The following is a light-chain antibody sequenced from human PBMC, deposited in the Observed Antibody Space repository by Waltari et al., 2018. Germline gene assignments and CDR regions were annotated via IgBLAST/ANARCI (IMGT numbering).Light chain of an antibody. V-gene: IGKV4-1*01. Sequence: DIVMTQSPDSLAVSLVERATINCKSSQSLVYSSNNKNYLAWYQHKPGQPPKLLISWASTRDSGVPARFSGSGSATDFTLTISTLQAEDVAVYYCQQFFAKPLTFGGGTKVEIK. CDR3: QQFFAKPLT. CDR1: QSLVYSSNNKNY. CDR2: WAS. J-gene: IGKJ4*01.